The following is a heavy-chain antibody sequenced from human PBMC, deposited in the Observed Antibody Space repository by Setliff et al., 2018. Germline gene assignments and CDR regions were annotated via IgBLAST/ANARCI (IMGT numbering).Heavy chain of an antibody. Sequence: PSETLSLTCTVSGASIRSHYWSWLRQPPGKGLEWIGYIXSXXXXXXXXXLXSRVXXSVATSKPQFYLELTSVTAADTAVYYCAGYGYDGSQYQGGFYYMDVWGKGTTVTVSS. CDR1: GASIRSHY. CDR2: IXSXXXX. V-gene: IGHV4-59*11. D-gene: IGHD3-16*01. J-gene: IGHJ6*03. CDR3: AGYGYDGSQYQGGFYYMDV.